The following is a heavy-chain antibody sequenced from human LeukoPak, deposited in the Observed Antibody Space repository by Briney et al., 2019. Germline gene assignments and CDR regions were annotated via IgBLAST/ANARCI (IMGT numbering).Heavy chain of an antibody. D-gene: IGHD4-17*01. CDR3: AREYGDYEYYFDY. CDR1: GGSISTGSDY. V-gene: IGHV4-61*02. J-gene: IGHJ4*02. Sequence: SETLSLTCTVSGGSISTGSDYWSCIRQPAGKGLEWIGRIYTTGSTNYNPSLKSRVTISVDTSKNQFSLKLSSVTAADTAVYYCAREYGDYEYYFDYWGQGTLVTVSS. CDR2: IYTTGST.